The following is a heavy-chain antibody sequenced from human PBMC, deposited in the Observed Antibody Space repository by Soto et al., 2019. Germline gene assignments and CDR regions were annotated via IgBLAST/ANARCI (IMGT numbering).Heavy chain of an antibody. CDR2: IYYSGST. CDR3: ASWSVAGIQTFDY. Sequence: PSETLSLTCTVSGGSVSSYYWSWIRQSPGKGPEWIGFIYYSGSTKYKPSLKSRVSISVDTSKNQFSLKLRSATAADTAVYYCASWSVAGIQTFDYWGQGTPVTVSS. D-gene: IGHD6-19*01. V-gene: IGHV4-59*02. J-gene: IGHJ4*02. CDR1: GGSVSSYY.